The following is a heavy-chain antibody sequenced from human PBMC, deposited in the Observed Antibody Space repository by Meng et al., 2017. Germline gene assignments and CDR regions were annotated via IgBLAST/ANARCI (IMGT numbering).Heavy chain of an antibody. Sequence: GESLKISCAASGFTFSSYDMNWVRQAPGKGLEWVSYISSSGSTISYADSVKGRFTISRDNAKNSLYLQMNSLRAEDTAVYYCVILWLGELSPRPNFDYWGQGTLVTVSS. CDR2: ISSSGSTI. CDR1: GFTFSSYD. V-gene: IGHV3-48*03. J-gene: IGHJ4*02. D-gene: IGHD3-10*01. CDR3: VILWLGELSPRPNFDY.